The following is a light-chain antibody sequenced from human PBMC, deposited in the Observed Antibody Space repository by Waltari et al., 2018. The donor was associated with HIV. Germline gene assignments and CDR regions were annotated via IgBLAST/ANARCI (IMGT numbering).Light chain of an antibody. V-gene: IGKV2-30*01. J-gene: IGKJ1*01. CDR2: KGS. Sequence: DVVMTQSPLSLPVTLGQPASISCRSSQSLVYRDGNTYLNWFQQRPGQSPRLLIYKGSNRESGVPDRFSRSGSGTDFTLNISMVEAEDVGVYYCMQSIEWPRTFGQGTKVEIK. CDR3: MQSIEWPRT. CDR1: QSLVYRDGNTY.